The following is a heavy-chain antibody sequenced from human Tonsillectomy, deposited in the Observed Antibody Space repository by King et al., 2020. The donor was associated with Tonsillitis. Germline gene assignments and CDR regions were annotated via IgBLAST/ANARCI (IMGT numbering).Heavy chain of an antibody. V-gene: IGHV3-9*01. Sequence: VQLVESGGGLVQPGRSLRLSCAASGFTFDDYAMHWVRHAPGKGLEWVSVIIWNSGSIGYADSVKGRFTISRDNAKNSLYLQMNSLRAEDTALYYCAKDIGGRHGERYGMDVWGQGTTVTVSS. CDR1: GFTFDDYA. D-gene: IGHD3-10*01. CDR2: IIWNSGSI. J-gene: IGHJ6*02. CDR3: AKDIGGRHGERYGMDV.